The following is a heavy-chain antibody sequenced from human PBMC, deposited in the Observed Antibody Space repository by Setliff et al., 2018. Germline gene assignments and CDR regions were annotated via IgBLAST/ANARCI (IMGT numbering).Heavy chain of an antibody. CDR2: ISTYTGNT. CDR3: SRLVRYCTTTTCQRASGAEF. D-gene: IGHD2-8*01. J-gene: IGHJ4*02. Sequence: SVKVSCKASGYTFTSSGITWVRQAPGQGLEWMGWISTYTGNTNYAQKLQGRITMTTDTSTSTAYMELRSLTSDDTAVYYCSRLVRYCTTTTCQRASGAEFWGQGTLVTVS. V-gene: IGHV1-18*01. CDR1: GYTFTSSG.